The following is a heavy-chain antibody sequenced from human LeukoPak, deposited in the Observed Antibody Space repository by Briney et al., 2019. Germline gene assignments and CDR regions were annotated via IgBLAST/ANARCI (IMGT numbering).Heavy chain of an antibody. CDR3: ARGGTTPYYFDD. J-gene: IGHJ4*02. CDR1: GGSITSYY. D-gene: IGHD2-15*01. CDR2: IYSNENT. Sequence: PSETLSLTCTVSGGSITSYYWSWIRQPAGKGLEWIGRIYSNENTNCNPSLKSRVTMSVDTSKNQFSLKLSSVTAADTAVYYCARGGTTPYYFDDWGQGTLVTVSS. V-gene: IGHV4-4*07.